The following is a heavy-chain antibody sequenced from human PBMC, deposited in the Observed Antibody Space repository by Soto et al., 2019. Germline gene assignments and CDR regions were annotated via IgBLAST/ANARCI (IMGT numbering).Heavy chain of an antibody. CDR1: GGTFSSYA. D-gene: IGHD3-3*01. Sequence: QVQLVQSGAEVKKPGSSVKVSCKASGGTFSSYAISWVRQAPGQGLEWMGGIIPIFGTANYAQKFQGRVTSTADESTSTAYMELSTLRSEDTAVYYCARGRITIFGVVTERGYFDYWGQGTLVTVSS. CDR2: IIPIFGTA. V-gene: IGHV1-69*01. CDR3: ARGRITIFGVVTERGYFDY. J-gene: IGHJ4*02.